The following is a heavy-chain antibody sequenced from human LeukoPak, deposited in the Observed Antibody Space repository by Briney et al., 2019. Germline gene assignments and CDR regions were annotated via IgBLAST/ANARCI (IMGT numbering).Heavy chain of an antibody. CDR1: GFTFSSYS. Sequence: GGSLRLSCAASGFTFSSYSMNWVRQAPGKGLEWVSSISSSSSYIYYADSVKGRFTISRDNAKNSLYLQMNSLRAEDTAMYYCARLDYDSSGYFSQWGYFDYWGQGTLVTVSS. V-gene: IGHV3-21*01. J-gene: IGHJ4*02. D-gene: IGHD3-22*01. CDR3: ARLDYDSSGYFSQWGYFDY. CDR2: ISSSSSYI.